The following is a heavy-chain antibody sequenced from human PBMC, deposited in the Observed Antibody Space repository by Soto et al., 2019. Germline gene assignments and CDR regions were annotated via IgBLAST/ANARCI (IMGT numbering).Heavy chain of an antibody. CDR3: AKDRVSEHTSAWTQGH. CDR2: ISNDGTNT. J-gene: IGHJ4*02. V-gene: IGHV3-30*18. D-gene: IGHD6-19*01. CDR1: GFTFSGYG. Sequence: PGGSLRLSCAASGFTFSGYGMHWVRQAPGKGLEWVAGISNDGTNTYYVDSVKGRFTISRDNSKNTLDLQMNSLRAEDTAVYYCAKDRVSEHTSAWTQGHWGQGTLVTVSS.